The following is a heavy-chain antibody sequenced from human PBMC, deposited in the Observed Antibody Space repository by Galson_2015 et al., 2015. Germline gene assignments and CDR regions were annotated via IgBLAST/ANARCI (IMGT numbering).Heavy chain of an antibody. Sequence: SVKVSCKASGGTFSSYAISWVRQAPGQGLEWMGGIVPIFGTTNYAQKFQGRVTITADESTNTVYMELSSLRSEDTAAYYCASGMVRGVIKYYFDYWGQGTLVTVSS. CDR2: IVPIFGTT. V-gene: IGHV1-69*13. D-gene: IGHD3-10*01. J-gene: IGHJ4*02. CDR1: GGTFSSYA. CDR3: ASGMVRGVIKYYFDY.